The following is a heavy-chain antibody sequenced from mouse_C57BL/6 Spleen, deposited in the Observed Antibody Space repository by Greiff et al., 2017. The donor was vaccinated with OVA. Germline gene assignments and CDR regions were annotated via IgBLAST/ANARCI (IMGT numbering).Heavy chain of an antibody. CDR2: INPNNGGT. D-gene: IGHD1-1*01. CDR1: GYTFTDYN. Sequence: EVQLQQSGPELVKPGASVKMSCKASGYTFTDYNMHWVKQSHGKSLEWIGYINPNNGGTSYNQKFKGKATLTVNKSSSTAYMELRSLTSEDSAVYYCARYYYGSSFPYYFDYWGQGTTLTVSS. J-gene: IGHJ2*01. V-gene: IGHV1-22*01. CDR3: ARYYYGSSFPYYFDY.